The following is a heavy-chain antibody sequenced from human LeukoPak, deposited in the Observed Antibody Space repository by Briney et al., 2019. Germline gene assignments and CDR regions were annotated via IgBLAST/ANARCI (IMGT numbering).Heavy chain of an antibody. J-gene: IGHJ5*02. CDR2: INPNSGGT. CDR3: ATPRHDYGDYGWFDP. CDR1: GYTFTGYY. D-gene: IGHD4-17*01. Sequence: ASVKVSCKASGYTFTGYYMHWVRQAPGQGLEWMGWINPNSGGTNYAQKFQGRVTMTRDTSISTAYMELSSLRSEDTAVYYCATPRHDYGDYGWFDPWGQGTLVTVSS. V-gene: IGHV1-2*02.